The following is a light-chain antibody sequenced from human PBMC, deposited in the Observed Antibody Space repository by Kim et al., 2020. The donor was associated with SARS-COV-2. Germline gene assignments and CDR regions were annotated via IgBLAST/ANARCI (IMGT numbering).Light chain of an antibody. CDR3: NARDSSGNQV. Sequence: VAVGQTVSITCQGNNLRSHLASWYQQKPGRAPILVIYGKNNRPSGIPDRFSGSSSGNAASLTITGAQAEDEADYYCNARDSSGNQVFGGGTQLTVL. CDR2: GKN. CDR1: NLRSHL. J-gene: IGLJ2*01. V-gene: IGLV3-19*01.